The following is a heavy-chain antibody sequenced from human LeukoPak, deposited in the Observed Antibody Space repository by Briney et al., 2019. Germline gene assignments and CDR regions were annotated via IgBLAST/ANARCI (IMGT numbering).Heavy chain of an antibody. D-gene: IGHD2-2*01. CDR1: GFTFSSYA. CDR3: ATQLGYYYYYGMDV. J-gene: IGHJ6*02. V-gene: IGHV3-23*01. CDR2: ISGSGGST. Sequence: GGSLRLSCAASGFTFSSYAMSWVRQAPGKGLEWVSAISGSGGSTYYADSVKGRLTISRDNSKNTLYLQMNSLRAEDTAVYYCATQLGYYYYYGMDVWGQGTTVTVSS.